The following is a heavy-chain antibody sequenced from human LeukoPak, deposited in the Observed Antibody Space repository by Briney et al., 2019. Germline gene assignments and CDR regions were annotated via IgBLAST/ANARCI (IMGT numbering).Heavy chain of an antibody. CDR1: GFTFSSYG. V-gene: IGHV3-33*01. Sequence: GGSLGLSCAASGFTFSSYGMHWVRQAPGKGLEWVAVIWYDGSNKYYADSVKGRFTISRDNSKNTLYLQMNSLRAEDTAVYYCARESVPYYYDSSGSDAFDIWGQGTMVTVSS. CDR2: IWYDGSNK. D-gene: IGHD3-22*01. J-gene: IGHJ3*02. CDR3: ARESVPYYYDSSGSDAFDI.